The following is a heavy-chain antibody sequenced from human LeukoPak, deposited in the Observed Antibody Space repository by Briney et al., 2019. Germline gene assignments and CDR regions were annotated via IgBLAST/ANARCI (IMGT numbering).Heavy chain of an antibody. CDR3: ARGWTAVAGQQRGRRYYYYGMDV. CDR2: MNPNSGNT. J-gene: IGHJ6*02. D-gene: IGHD6-19*01. CDR1: GYTFTSYD. Sequence: ASVKVSCKASGYTFTSYDINWVRQATGQGLEWMGWMNPNSGNTGYAQKFQGRVTMTRNTSISTAYMELSSLRSEDTAVYYCARGWTAVAGQQRGRRYYYYGMDVWGQGTTVTVSS. V-gene: IGHV1-8*01.